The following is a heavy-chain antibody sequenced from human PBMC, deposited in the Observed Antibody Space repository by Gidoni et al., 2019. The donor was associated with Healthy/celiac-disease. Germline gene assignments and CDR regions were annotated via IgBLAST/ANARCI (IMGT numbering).Heavy chain of an antibody. CDR2: FYYTGST. V-gene: IGHV4-39*01. Sequence: QLQLQESGPGLVEPSETLSLTCTVSGGSISSSSYYWGWIRQPPGKGLEWIGNFYYTGSTYYNPSLKSRVTISVDTSKNQFSLKLSSVTAADTAVYYCARQPNLYFDYWGQGTLVTVSS. CDR1: GGSISSSSYY. J-gene: IGHJ4*02. CDR3: ARQPNLYFDY.